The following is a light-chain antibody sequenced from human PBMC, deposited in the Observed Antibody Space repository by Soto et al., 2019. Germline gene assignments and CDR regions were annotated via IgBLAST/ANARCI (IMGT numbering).Light chain of an antibody. CDR3: QQRSDGPAYT. V-gene: IGKV3-11*01. Sequence: EVVLTQSPATLSLSPGERATLSCRASQSVSSHLAWYQQRPGQAPRLLIYDAYNRATGIPGRFSGSGYGTDFTLTISSLEHEDFALYYCQQRSDGPAYTFGQGTRLDIK. CDR1: QSVSSH. CDR2: DAY. J-gene: IGKJ2*01.